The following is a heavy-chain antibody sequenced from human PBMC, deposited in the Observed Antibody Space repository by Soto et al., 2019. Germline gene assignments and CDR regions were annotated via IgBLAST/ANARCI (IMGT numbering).Heavy chain of an antibody. CDR3: ASLQYYYDSSGYDYYYYGMDV. CDR1: GFTFSSYA. Sequence: GGSLRLSCAASGFTFSSYAMHWVRQAPGKGLEWVAVISYDGSNKYYADSVKGRFTISRDNSKNTLYLQMNSLRAEDTAVYYCASLQYYYDSSGYDYYYYGMDVWGQGTTVTVSS. J-gene: IGHJ6*02. V-gene: IGHV3-30-3*01. D-gene: IGHD3-22*01. CDR2: ISYDGSNK.